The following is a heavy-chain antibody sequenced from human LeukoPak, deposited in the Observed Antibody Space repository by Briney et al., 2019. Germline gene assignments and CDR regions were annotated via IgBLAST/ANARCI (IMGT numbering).Heavy chain of an antibody. V-gene: IGHV3-48*03. D-gene: IGHD6-19*01. CDR3: ARARVAVAGYYYFDY. Sequence: GGSLRLSCAASGFTFSSYEMNWVRQAPGKGLEFISYISSSGSIIYYADSVKGRFTISRDNAKNSLYLQMNSLRAEDTALYYCARARVAVAGYYYFDYWGQGTLVTVSS. CDR1: GFTFSSYE. J-gene: IGHJ4*02. CDR2: ISSSGSII.